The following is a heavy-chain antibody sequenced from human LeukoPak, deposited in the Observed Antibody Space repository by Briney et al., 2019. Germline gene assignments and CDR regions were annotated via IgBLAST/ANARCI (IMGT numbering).Heavy chain of an antibody. Sequence: PGGSLRLSCAASGFTVSSNYMSWVRQAPGKGLEWVAFIRYDGSNKYYADSVKGRFTISRDNSKNTPYLQMNSLRPEDTAVYYCAKSLSGYDSYFDYWGQGTLVTVSS. D-gene: IGHD5-12*01. CDR2: IRYDGSNK. J-gene: IGHJ4*02. CDR1: GFTVSSNY. V-gene: IGHV3-30*02. CDR3: AKSLSGYDSYFDY.